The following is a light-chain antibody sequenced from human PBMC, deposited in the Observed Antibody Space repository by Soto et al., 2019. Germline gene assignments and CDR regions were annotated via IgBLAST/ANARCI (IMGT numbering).Light chain of an antibody. CDR1: QSISSY. CDR2: AAS. V-gene: IGKV1-39*01. J-gene: IGKJ1*01. Sequence: DIQMTQSPSSLSASVGDRVTITCRASQSISSYLNWYQQKPGKAPKLLIYAASSLQSGVPSMFSGSVSGTDFTLTISSLQPEDFATYYCQQSYSTPRTFGQGTKMEIK. CDR3: QQSYSTPRT.